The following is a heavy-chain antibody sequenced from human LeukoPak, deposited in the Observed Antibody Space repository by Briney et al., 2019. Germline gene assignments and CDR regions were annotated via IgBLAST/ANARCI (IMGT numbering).Heavy chain of an antibody. CDR3: ARATSSSSSSDYFDY. Sequence: ASVKVSCKASGYTFTSYYMHWVRQAPGQGLEWMGIINPSGGSTSYAQKFQGRVTMTRDMSTSTVYVELSSLRSEDTAVYYCARATSSSSSSDYFDYWGQGTLVTVSS. D-gene: IGHD6-6*01. CDR2: INPSGGST. V-gene: IGHV1-46*01. CDR1: GYTFTSYY. J-gene: IGHJ4*02.